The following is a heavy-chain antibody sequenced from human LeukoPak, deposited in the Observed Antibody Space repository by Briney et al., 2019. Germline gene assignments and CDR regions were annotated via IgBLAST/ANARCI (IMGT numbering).Heavy chain of an antibody. J-gene: IGHJ4*02. D-gene: IGHD5-18*01. CDR1: GGSLSGYY. Sequence: SETLSLTCAVYGGSLSGYYWSWIRQPPGKGLEWIGEINHSGSTNYNPSLKSRVTISVDTSKNQFSLKLSSVTAADTAVYYCARGVYSYGYGSLGYWGQGTLVTVSS. CDR3: ARGVYSYGYGSLGY. CDR2: INHSGST. V-gene: IGHV4-34*01.